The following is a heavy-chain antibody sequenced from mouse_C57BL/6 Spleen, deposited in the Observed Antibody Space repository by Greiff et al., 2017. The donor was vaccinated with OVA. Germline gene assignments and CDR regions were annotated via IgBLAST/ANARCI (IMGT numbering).Heavy chain of an antibody. V-gene: IGHV3-6*01. CDR3: ARNYYSNAFAY. Sequence: EVKLVESGPGLVKPSQSLSLTCSVTGYSITSGYYWNWIRQFPGNKLEWMGYISYDGSNNYNPSLKNRISITRDTSKNQFFLKLNSVTTEDTATYYCARNYYSNAFAYWGQGTLVTVSA. CDR2: ISYDGSN. D-gene: IGHD2-5*01. J-gene: IGHJ3*01. CDR1: GYSITSGYY.